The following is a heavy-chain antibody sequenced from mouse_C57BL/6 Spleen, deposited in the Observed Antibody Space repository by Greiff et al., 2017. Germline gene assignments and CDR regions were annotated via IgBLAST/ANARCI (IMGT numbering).Heavy chain of an antibody. CDR3: TRADYDLYYAMDY. V-gene: IGHV5-9-1*02. CDR1: GFTFSSYA. CDR2: ISSGGDYI. Sequence: EVMLVESGEGLVKPGGSLKLSCAASGFTFSSYAMSWVRQTPEQRLEWVAYISSGGDYIYYADTVKGRVTISRDNARNTLYLQMSSLKSEDTAMYYCTRADYDLYYAMDYWGQGTSVTVSS. D-gene: IGHD2-4*01. J-gene: IGHJ4*01.